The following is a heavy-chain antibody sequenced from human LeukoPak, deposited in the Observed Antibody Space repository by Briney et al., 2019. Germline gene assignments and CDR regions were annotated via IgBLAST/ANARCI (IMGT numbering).Heavy chain of an antibody. V-gene: IGHV4-34*01. J-gene: IGHJ3*02. Sequence: SETLSLTCAVYGGSFSGYYWSWIRQPPGKGLEWIGEINHSGSTNYNPSLKSRVTISVDTSKNQFSLKLSSVTAADTAVHYCARGWLTGAFDIWGQGTMVTVSS. CDR3: ARGWLTGAFDI. CDR2: INHSGST. CDR1: GGSFSGYY. D-gene: IGHD3-9*01.